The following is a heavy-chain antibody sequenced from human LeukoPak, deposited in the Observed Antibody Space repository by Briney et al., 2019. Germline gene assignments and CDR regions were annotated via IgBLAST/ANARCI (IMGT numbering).Heavy chain of an antibody. CDR2: INHSGST. D-gene: IGHD3-10*01. CDR3: ACTYYQPGGRPASFDY. J-gene: IGHJ4*02. Sequence: PSETLSLTCAVYGGSSSGYYWSWIRQPPGKGLEWIGEINHSGSTNYNPSLKSRVTISVDTSKNQFSLKLSSVTAADTAVYYCACTYYQPGGRPASFDYWGQGTLVTVSS. V-gene: IGHV4-34*01. CDR1: GGSSSGYY.